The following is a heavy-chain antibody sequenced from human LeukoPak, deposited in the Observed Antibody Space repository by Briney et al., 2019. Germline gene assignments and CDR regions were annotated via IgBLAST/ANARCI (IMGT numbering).Heavy chain of an antibody. Sequence: PSETLSLTCAVSGGSISSGGYSWSWIRQPPGKGLEWIGYIYHSGSTYYNPSLKSRVTISVDTSKNQFSLRLSSVTAADTAVYYCARIKRITMIVVPYPDAFDIWGQGTMVTVSS. D-gene: IGHD3-22*01. CDR1: GGSISSGGYS. V-gene: IGHV4-30-2*02. CDR2: IYHSGST. J-gene: IGHJ3*02. CDR3: ARIKRITMIVVPYPDAFDI.